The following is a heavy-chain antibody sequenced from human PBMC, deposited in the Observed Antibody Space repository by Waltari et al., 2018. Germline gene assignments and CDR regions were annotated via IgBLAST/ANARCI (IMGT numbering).Heavy chain of an antibody. Sequence: EVQMVESGGGVIQPGGSLRLSCAVSGFTVSSNYMSWVRQAPGKGLEWISASSDGGVYTYYADSVEGRFTISRDSSKNTIYLQMNSLRVEDTALYYCAKGFEDLLPFDHWGQGTQVTVSS. CDR3: AKGFEDLLPFDH. V-gene: IGHV3-53*01. J-gene: IGHJ4*02. CDR2: SDGGVYT. D-gene: IGHD2-21*01. CDR1: GFTVSSNY.